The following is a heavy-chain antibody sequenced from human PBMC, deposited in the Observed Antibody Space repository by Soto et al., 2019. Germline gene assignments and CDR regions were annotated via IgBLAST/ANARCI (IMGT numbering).Heavy chain of an antibody. CDR2: INPNSGGT. J-gene: IGHJ3*02. CDR3: ARSGIAAAELASFACDI. CDR1: GYTFTGYY. V-gene: IGHV1-2*04. Sequence: ASVQVSCKASGYTFTGYYMHWVRQAPGQGLEWMGWINPNSGGTNYAQKFQGWVTMTRDTSISTAYMELSRLRSDDTAVYYCARSGIAAAELASFACDIWCQGTRVTVSS. D-gene: IGHD6-13*01.